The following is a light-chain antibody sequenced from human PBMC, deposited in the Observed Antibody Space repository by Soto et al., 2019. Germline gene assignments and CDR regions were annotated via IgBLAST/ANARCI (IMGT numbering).Light chain of an antibody. J-gene: IGLJ2*01. V-gene: IGLV2-8*01. CDR1: GSDVGGYNY. Sequence: SVLTQPPSASGSPGQSVTISCTGTGSDVGGYNYVSWYQQHPGKAPKLIFYDVNTRPSAVPDRFSGSKSRNTAFLAVSGQQAEDEAAYYCGSFAASNDLLFGGGTKLSLL. CDR2: DVN. CDR3: GSFAASNDLL.